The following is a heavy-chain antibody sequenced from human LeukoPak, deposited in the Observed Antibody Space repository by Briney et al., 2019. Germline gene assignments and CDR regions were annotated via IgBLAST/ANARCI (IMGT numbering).Heavy chain of an antibody. Sequence: PGGSLRLSCAASGFTVSSNYMSWVRQAPGKGLEWVSVIYSGGSTYYADSVKGRFTIPRENSKNTLYLKMNSLRAEDTAVYYCAGAVPYGYEYVWGSFPFGYWGQGTLVTVSS. CDR3: AGAVPYGYEYVWGSFPFGY. CDR1: GFTVSSNY. CDR2: IYSGGST. J-gene: IGHJ4*02. D-gene: IGHD3-16*01. V-gene: IGHV3-66*01.